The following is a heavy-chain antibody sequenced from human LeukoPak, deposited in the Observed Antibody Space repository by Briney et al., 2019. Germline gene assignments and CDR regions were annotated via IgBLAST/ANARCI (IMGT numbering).Heavy chain of an antibody. CDR1: GFTLSTYW. CDR3: ARGYTFGTLDY. V-gene: IGHV3-74*01. Sequence: GGSLRLSCAASGFTLSTYWIHWVRQPPGKGLVWVSRINSDGNSFADSVKGRFTISRDNAENTVYLQMNSLRAEDTAVYFCARGYTFGTLDYWGQGALVTVSS. CDR2: INSDGN. D-gene: IGHD3-16*01. J-gene: IGHJ4*02.